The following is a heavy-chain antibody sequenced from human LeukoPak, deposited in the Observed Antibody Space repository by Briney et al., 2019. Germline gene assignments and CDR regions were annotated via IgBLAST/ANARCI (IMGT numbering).Heavy chain of an antibody. V-gene: IGHV3-23*01. Sequence: GGSLRLSCAASGFTFSSYAMSWVRQAPGKGLEWVSAISASGGSTYYADSVKGRFTISRDNSKNTLYLQMNSLRAEDTAVYYCAHPTEYSSSWYGNWFDPWGQGTLVTVSS. CDR3: AHPTEYSSSWYGNWFDP. D-gene: IGHD6-13*01. J-gene: IGHJ5*02. CDR1: GFTFSSYA. CDR2: ISASGGST.